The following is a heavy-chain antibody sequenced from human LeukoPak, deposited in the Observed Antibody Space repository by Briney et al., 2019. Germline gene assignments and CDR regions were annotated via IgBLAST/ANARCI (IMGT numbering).Heavy chain of an antibody. V-gene: IGHV4-61*02. CDR2: MYPSGSS. CDR3: ARGESSSSALYYYYYYMDV. Sequence: PSETLSLTCTVSGGSISSGTYYWSWIRQPAGKGLEWIGRMYPSGSSNYNPSLKSRVTISLDTSKNQFSLNLSSVTAADTAMYYCARGESSSSALYYYYYYMDVWGEGTTVTVSS. CDR1: GGSISSGTYY. D-gene: IGHD6-6*01. J-gene: IGHJ6*03.